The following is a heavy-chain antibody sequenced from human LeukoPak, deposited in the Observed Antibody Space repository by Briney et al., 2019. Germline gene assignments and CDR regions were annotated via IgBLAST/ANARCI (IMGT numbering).Heavy chain of an antibody. CDR2: ISWNSGSI. Sequence: TGGSLRLSCAASGFTFDDYAMHWVRQAPGKGPEWVSGISWNSGSIGYADSVKGRFTISRDNAKNSLYLQMNSLRAEDTALYYCAKDSLVSPKPYDILTGRAYYFDYWGQGTLVTVSS. D-gene: IGHD3-9*01. CDR1: GFTFDDYA. V-gene: IGHV3-9*01. CDR3: AKDSLVSPKPYDILTGRAYYFDY. J-gene: IGHJ4*02.